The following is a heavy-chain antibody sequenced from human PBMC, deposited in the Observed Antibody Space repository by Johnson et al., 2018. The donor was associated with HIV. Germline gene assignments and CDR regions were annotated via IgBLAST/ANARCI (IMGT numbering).Heavy chain of an antibody. Sequence: QVQLVESGGGVVQPGGSLRLSCAASGFTFSNYGMHWVRQAPGKGLAWVAVISYDGSNKYFADSVKGRIPISRDTSKNTLYLQMNSLRAEDTAVYYCAKVGAFTFGGVIVLPSVAFDIWGQGTMVTVSS. J-gene: IGHJ3*02. CDR3: AKVGAFTFGGVIVLPSVAFDI. CDR1: GFTFSNYG. CDR2: ISYDGSNK. V-gene: IGHV3-33*05. D-gene: IGHD3-16*02.